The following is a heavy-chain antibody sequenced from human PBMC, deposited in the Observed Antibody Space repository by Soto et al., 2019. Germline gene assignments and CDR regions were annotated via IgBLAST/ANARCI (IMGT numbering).Heavy chain of an antibody. V-gene: IGHV4-39*01. D-gene: IGHD2-15*01. CDR1: GGSISSSSYY. CDR3: ARQWDIVVVVAAARAFDI. Sequence: QLQLQESGPGLVKPSETLSLTCTVSGGSISSSSYYWGWIRQPPGKGLEWIGSIYYSGSTYYNPSLKSRVTISVDTSKNQFSLKLSSVTAADTAVYYCARQWDIVVVVAAARAFDIWGQGTMVTVSS. J-gene: IGHJ3*02. CDR2: IYYSGST.